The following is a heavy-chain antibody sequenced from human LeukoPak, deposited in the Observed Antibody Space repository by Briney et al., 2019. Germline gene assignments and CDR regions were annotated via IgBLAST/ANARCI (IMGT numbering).Heavy chain of an antibody. D-gene: IGHD2/OR15-2a*01. CDR1: GFTFSSYG. CDR2: IRHDGSNK. CDR3: AKDAGTTYYFDY. Sequence: GWSLRLSCAASGFTFSSYGMHWVRQAPGKGLEWVAFIRHDGSNKYYPDSVKGRFTISRDNSKNTLYLQMNSVRAEDTAVYYCAKDAGTTYYFDYWGQGTLVTVSS. V-gene: IGHV3-30*02. J-gene: IGHJ4*02.